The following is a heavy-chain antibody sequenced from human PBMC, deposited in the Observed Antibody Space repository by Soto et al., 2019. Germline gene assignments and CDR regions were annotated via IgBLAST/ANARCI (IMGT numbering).Heavy chain of an antibody. Sequence: EVQLVESGGGLVQPGGSLKLSCAASGFTFSGSAVHWVRQAYGKGLEWVGRIRSKANNYATVYAASVKGRFTISRDDSKNTAYLQMNSLKAEDTAVYYCTRHAVQYCGGDCYLLPYFDLWGRGTLVTVSS. V-gene: IGHV3-73*02. D-gene: IGHD2-21*02. CDR1: GFTFSGSA. CDR2: IRSKANNYAT. CDR3: TRHAVQYCGGDCYLLPYFDL. J-gene: IGHJ2*01.